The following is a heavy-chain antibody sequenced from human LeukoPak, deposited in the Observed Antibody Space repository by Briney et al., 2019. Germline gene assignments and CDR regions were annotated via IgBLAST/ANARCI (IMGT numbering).Heavy chain of an antibody. V-gene: IGHV4-30-4*08. J-gene: IGHJ4*02. CDR3: ARRLTSSPLDY. CDR1: GDSISSGAYC. Sequence: SETLSLTCTVSGDSISSGAYCWSWIRQPPGKGLEWIGYIYYSGSTYYNPSFKSRITISVDTSKNQFSLKLSSVTAADTAVYYCARRLTSSPLDYWGQGTLVTVSS. D-gene: IGHD6-13*01. CDR2: IYYSGST.